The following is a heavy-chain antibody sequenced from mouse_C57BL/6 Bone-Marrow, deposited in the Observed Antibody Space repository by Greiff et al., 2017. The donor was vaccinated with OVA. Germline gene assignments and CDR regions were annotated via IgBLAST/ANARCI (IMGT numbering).Heavy chain of an antibody. CDR2: ISDGGSYT. V-gene: IGHV5-4*01. CDR1: GFTFSSYA. Sequence: EVQLVESGGGLVKPGGSLKLSCAASGFTFSSYAMSWVRQTPEKRLEWVATISDGGSYTYYPDNVKGRFTISRDNAKNPLYLQMSHLQSEDTAMYYCAREERRRYCEGWGTGTAVTVAS. CDR3: AREERRRYCEG. J-gene: IGHJ1*03.